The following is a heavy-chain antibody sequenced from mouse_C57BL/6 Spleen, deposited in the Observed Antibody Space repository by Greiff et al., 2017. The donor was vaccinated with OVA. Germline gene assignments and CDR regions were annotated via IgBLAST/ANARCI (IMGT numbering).Heavy chain of an antibody. Sequence: QVQLKQSGAELVKPGASVKLSCKASGYTFTSYWMHWVKQRPGQGLEWIGMIHPNSGSTNYNEKFKSKATLTVDKSSSTAYMQLSSLTAEDSAVYYCARHYGSSYGFAYWGQGTLVTVSA. V-gene: IGHV1-64*01. CDR2: IHPNSGST. CDR1: GYTFTSYW. D-gene: IGHD1-1*01. J-gene: IGHJ3*01. CDR3: ARHYGSSYGFAY.